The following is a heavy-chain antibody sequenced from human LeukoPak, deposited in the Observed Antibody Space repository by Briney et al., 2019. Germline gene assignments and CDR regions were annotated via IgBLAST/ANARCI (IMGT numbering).Heavy chain of an antibody. CDR1: GYRFTNYW. V-gene: IGHV5-51*01. J-gene: IGHJ4*02. D-gene: IGHD7-27*01. CDR2: IYPGDSDT. Sequence: GESLKISCKVSGYRFTNYWIGWVRQMPGKGLEWMSIIYPGDSDTQYSPSFQGQVTISADKSISTAYLRWSSLKASDTAMYYCVRTDRTGDPLDYWGQGTLVTVSS. CDR3: VRTDRTGDPLDY.